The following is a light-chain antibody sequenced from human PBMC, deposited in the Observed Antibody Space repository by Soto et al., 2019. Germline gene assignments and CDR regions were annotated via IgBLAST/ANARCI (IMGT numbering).Light chain of an antibody. CDR2: GAS. CDR1: QTVSSNY. CDR3: QQYAGSPMT. Sequence: EIVLTQSPGTLSLSPGERATLSCRASQTVSSNYLAWYQHKPGQAPRLLIYGASSRATGIPDRYSGSGSGTDFTLSISKLEPEDFAVYFCQQYAGSPMTFGQGTKVEIK. V-gene: IGKV3-20*01. J-gene: IGKJ1*01.